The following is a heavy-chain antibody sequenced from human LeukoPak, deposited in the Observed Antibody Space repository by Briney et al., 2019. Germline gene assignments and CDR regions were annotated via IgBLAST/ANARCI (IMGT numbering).Heavy chain of an antibody. V-gene: IGHV3-30*18. J-gene: IGHJ4*02. CDR2: ISFDGSNK. Sequence: GGSLRLSCAASGFTFSSYGMHWVRQAPGKGLEWAALISFDGSNKYSADSVKGRFTISRDNSKNTLYLQMNSLRAEDTAVYYCAKSPYSSGWVPSYFDYWGQGTLVTVSS. D-gene: IGHD6-19*01. CDR1: GFTFSSYG. CDR3: AKSPYSSGWVPSYFDY.